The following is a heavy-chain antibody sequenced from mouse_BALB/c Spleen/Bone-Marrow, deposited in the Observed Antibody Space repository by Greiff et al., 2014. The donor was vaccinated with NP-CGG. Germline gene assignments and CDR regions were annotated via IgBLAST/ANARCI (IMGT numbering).Heavy chain of an antibody. J-gene: IGHJ4*01. CDR3: ALIYYGNYDYAMDY. Sequence: QVQLQQSGAELVKPGASVKLSCKASGYTFTSYWMHWVKQRPGQGLEWIGEIDPSDSYTNYNQKFKGKATLTVDKSSSTAYMQLSSLTSEDSAVDYYALIYYGNYDYAMDYWGQGTSVTVSA. CDR1: GYTFTSYW. V-gene: IGHV1-69*02. D-gene: IGHD2-1*01. CDR2: IDPSDSYT.